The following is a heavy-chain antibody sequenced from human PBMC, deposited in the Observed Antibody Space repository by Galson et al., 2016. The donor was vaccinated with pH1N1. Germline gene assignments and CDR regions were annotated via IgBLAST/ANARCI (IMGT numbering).Heavy chain of an antibody. J-gene: IGHJ6*02. V-gene: IGHV5-51*01. Sequence: QSGAEVKKSGKSLKISCKGSGYSFTNYWIGWVRQMPGKGLEWMGIIYPSDSDTRYSPSFQGQVTISADKSISTAYLQWSSLKASDTAIYYCARGSGSPDSYYYYGMDVWGQGTTVTVSS. CDR1: GYSFTNYW. CDR2: IYPSDSDT. CDR3: ARGSGSPDSYYYYGMDV. D-gene: IGHD3-10*01.